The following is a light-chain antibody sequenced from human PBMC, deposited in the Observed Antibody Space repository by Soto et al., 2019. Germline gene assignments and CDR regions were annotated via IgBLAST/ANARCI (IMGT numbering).Light chain of an antibody. CDR1: SSDVGAYNF. Sequence: QSALTQPASVSGSPGQSITISCTGTSSDVGAYNFVSRYQQHPGKAPKLMIYDVSNRPSGVSNRISGSKSGNTASLTISGLQAEDEADYYCTSHTSSGSLVFGTGTKVTVL. CDR2: DVS. CDR3: TSHTSSGSLV. V-gene: IGLV2-14*03. J-gene: IGLJ1*01.